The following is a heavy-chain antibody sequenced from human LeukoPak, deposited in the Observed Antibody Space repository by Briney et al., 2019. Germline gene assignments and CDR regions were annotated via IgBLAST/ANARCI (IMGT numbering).Heavy chain of an antibody. J-gene: IGHJ3*02. Sequence: PGGSLRLSCAASGVTLDDYAMLWVRQAPGKGLEWVSGISWNSGSIGYADSVKGRFTISRDNAKNSLYLQTNSLRAEDTALYYCAKDISRITMIVVGAFDIWGQGTMVTVSS. V-gene: IGHV3-9*01. CDR3: AKDISRITMIVVGAFDI. CDR1: GVTLDDYA. CDR2: ISWNSGSI. D-gene: IGHD3-22*01.